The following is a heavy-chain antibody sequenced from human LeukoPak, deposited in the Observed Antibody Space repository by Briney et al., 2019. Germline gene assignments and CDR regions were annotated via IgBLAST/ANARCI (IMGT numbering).Heavy chain of an antibody. CDR1: GFTFSRYS. D-gene: IGHD3-22*01. J-gene: IGHJ4*02. V-gene: IGHV3-48*04. CDR3: ARLADYDSSGYFDY. CDR2: ISDSGTTI. Sequence: GGSLRLSCAASGFTFSRYSMNWVHQAPGKGLEWVSYISDSGTTIYYGDSVKGRFTISRDNAKNSLYLQMNSLRGEDTAVYYCARLADYDSSGYFDYWGQGTLVTVSS.